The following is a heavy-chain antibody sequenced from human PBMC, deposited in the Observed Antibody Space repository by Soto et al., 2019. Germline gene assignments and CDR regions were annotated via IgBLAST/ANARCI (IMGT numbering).Heavy chain of an antibody. CDR2: FYYVGST. V-gene: IGHV4-59*08. CDR3: ARRIVATETFDY. D-gene: IGHD5-12*01. Sequence: SETLSLTCTVSGGSISSYYWSWIRQPPGRGLEWFGFFYYVGSTNYTPSFNCRFTLFLYTSKNHFSLTVPSVTAADTAVYYCARRIVATETFDYWGQGTLVTVSS. CDR1: GGSISSYY. J-gene: IGHJ4*02.